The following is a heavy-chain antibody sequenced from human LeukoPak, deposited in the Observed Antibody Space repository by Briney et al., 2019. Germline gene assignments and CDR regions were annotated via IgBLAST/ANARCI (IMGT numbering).Heavy chain of an antibody. V-gene: IGHV3-49*04. CDR1: GFTFGDYG. CDR3: TRILLKWELPGSDAFDI. CDR2: IRSKAYGATT. Sequence: PEGSLRLSCITSGFTFGDYGLSWVRQAPGKGLEWVGFIRSKAYGATTEYAASLKDRFTISRDDSKSIAYLQVNSLKTEDTAVYYCTRILLKWELPGSDAFDIWGEGTMVTVSS. D-gene: IGHD1-26*01. J-gene: IGHJ3*02.